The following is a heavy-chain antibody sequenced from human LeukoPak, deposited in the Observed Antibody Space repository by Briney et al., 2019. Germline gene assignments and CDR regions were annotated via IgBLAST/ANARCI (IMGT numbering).Heavy chain of an antibody. Sequence: ASVKVSCKASGYTFTSYGISWVRQAPGQGLEWMGWISAYNGNTNYAQKLQGRVTMTTDTSTSTAYMELRSLRSDDTAVYYCARDDRRDCSGGSCYFLDYYYGMDVWGQGATVTVSS. D-gene: IGHD2-15*01. J-gene: IGHJ6*02. CDR1: GYTFTSYG. V-gene: IGHV1-18*01. CDR2: ISAYNGNT. CDR3: ARDDRRDCSGGSCYFLDYYYGMDV.